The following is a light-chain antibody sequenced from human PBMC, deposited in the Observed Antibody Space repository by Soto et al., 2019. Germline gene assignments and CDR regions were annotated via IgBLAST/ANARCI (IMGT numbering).Light chain of an antibody. Sequence: EIVLTQSPATLSLSPGERATLSCRASQAVNNYLAWYQQRPGQAPRLLIYDTSNRATGIPTRFSASGSGTDFTLTISSLEPEDFAVYYCQQRSHWPTFGQGTKVDIK. V-gene: IGKV3D-11*01. J-gene: IGKJ1*01. CDR2: DTS. CDR3: QQRSHWPT. CDR1: QAVNNY.